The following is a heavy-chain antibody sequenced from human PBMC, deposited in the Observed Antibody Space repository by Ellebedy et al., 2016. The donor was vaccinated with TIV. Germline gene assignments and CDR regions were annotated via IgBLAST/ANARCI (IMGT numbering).Heavy chain of an antibody. CDR2: IDPEDGKT. D-gene: IGHD2-21*02. CDR3: GTGDWTFLGMDV. Sequence: ASVQVSCXVSGYTLTDVTIHWVRQAPGKGLEWMGGIDPEDGKTIYAQKFQGRVTMTEDTFTDTAYLELSSLRSEDSAVYYCGTGDWTFLGMDVWGPGTTVTVSS. J-gene: IGHJ6*02. CDR1: GYTLTDVT. V-gene: IGHV1-24*01.